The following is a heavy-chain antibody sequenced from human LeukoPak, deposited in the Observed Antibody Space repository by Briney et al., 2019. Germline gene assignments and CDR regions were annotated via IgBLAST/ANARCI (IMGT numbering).Heavy chain of an antibody. CDR3: ARAGYYYDSSGYYYDY. D-gene: IGHD3-22*01. V-gene: IGHV3-66*01. Sequence: PGGSLRLSCAASGFTVSSNYMSWVRQAPGKGLEWGSVIYSGGSTYYADSVKGRFTISRDNSKNTLYLQMNSLRAEDTAVYYCARAGYYYDSSGYYYDYWGQGTLVTVSS. J-gene: IGHJ4*02. CDR1: GFTVSSNY. CDR2: IYSGGST.